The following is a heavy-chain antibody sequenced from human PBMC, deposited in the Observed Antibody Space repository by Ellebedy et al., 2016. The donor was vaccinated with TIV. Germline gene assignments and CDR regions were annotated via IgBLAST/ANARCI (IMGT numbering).Heavy chain of an antibody. D-gene: IGHD6-25*01. V-gene: IGHV3-13*01. CDR2: MGSAGDT. J-gene: IGHJ6*02. Sequence: PGGSLRLSCAASRFTFSSYDIHWVRQGTGKGLEWVSGMGSAGDTHYAGSVKGRFTISRENAKNSLYLQMNSLRAEDTAVYYCARKLPADGLDVWGQGTTVTVSS. CDR3: ARKLPADGLDV. CDR1: RFTFSSYD.